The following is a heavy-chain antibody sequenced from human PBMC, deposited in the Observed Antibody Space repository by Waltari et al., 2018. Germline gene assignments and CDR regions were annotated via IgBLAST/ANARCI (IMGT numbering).Heavy chain of an antibody. Sequence: EVQLVQSGGGLVQPGRSLRLSCTTSGFNFADYALTWVRQAPGKGLEWVAFIRNRPYGGTSEYAASVEGRFTISRDDSKSIAYLQMDSLKTDDTAMYFCARAKRTSGHYYFDHWGQGAQVTVSS. V-gene: IGHV3-49*04. J-gene: IGHJ4*02. CDR3: ARAKRTSGHYYFDH. CDR1: GFNFADYA. D-gene: IGHD3-22*01. CDR2: IRNRPYGGTS.